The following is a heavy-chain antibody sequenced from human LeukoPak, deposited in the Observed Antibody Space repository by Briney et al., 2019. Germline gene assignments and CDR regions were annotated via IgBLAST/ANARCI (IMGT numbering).Heavy chain of an antibody. Sequence: PGGSLRLSCAASGFTFPNYDMSWVRQAPGKGLEWVSTISDSGHDTSCADSVKGRFTISRDNSKNTLYLQMNSLRAEDTAVYYCATGGEYYNSGGYGHDYWGQGTLVTVSS. CDR3: ATGGEYYNSGGYGHDY. V-gene: IGHV3-23*01. D-gene: IGHD3-22*01. CDR2: ISDSGHDT. CDR1: GFTFPNYD. J-gene: IGHJ4*02.